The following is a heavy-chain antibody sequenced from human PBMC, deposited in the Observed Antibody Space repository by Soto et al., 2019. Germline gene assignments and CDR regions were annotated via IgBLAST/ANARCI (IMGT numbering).Heavy chain of an antibody. CDR1: GGSFSGYY. CDR2: VYHSGTT. V-gene: IGHV4-34*01. D-gene: IGHD3-10*01. CDR3: ANRGAGGSDY. Sequence: SETLSLTCAVYGGSFSGYYWSWIRQPPGKGLEWIGEVYHSGTTNYHPSLKSRVTISVDTSKNQFPLMLSSVTAADTAVYYCANRGAGGSDYWGQGTLVTVSS. J-gene: IGHJ4*02.